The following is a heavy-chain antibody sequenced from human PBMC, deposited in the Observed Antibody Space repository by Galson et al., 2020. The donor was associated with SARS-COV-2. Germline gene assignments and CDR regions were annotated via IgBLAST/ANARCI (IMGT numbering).Heavy chain of an antibody. D-gene: IGHD3-10*01. Sequence: GGSLRLSCEASGFTFNTNTMSWVRQAPGKGLEWFPVFYSNGNTYYADSVRGRFTISRDNSKDTLYLQMNSLRSEDTAVYYCAKSYVASGSYWEAYTFDYWGQGIVVTVSS. CDR2: FYSNGNT. V-gene: IGHV3-23*03. J-gene: IGHJ4*02. CDR1: GFTFNTNT. CDR3: AKSYVASGSYWEAYTFDY.